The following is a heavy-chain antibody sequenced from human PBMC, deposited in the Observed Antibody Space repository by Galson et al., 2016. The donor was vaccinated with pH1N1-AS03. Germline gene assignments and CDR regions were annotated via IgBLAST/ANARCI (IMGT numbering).Heavy chain of an antibody. D-gene: IGHD3-10*01. V-gene: IGHV1-46*01. J-gene: IGHJ4*02. CDR2: IDPSIGST. Sequence: SVKVSCKASGYTFSRYYMHWVRQAPGQGPEWMGVIDPSIGSTTYAQKFQGRVTMTRDTATTTAYMELSSLRSDDTAVYYCATYGSGSRGGFDYWGQGALITVSS. CDR3: ATYGSGSRGGFDY. CDR1: GYTFSRYY.